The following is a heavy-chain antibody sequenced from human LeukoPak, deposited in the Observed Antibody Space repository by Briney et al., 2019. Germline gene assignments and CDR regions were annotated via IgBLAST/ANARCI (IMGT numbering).Heavy chain of an antibody. CDR3: ARGGYCSGISCLTAFDI. J-gene: IGHJ3*02. CDR1: GFTFSSYA. CDR2: ISYDGSNK. D-gene: IGHD2-15*01. V-gene: IGHV3-30-3*01. Sequence: GRSLRLSCAASGFTFSSYAMHWVRQAPGKGLEWVAVISYDGSNKYYADSVKGRFTISRDNSKNTLYLQMNSLRAEDTAVYYCARGGYCSGISCLTAFDIWGQGTMVTVSS.